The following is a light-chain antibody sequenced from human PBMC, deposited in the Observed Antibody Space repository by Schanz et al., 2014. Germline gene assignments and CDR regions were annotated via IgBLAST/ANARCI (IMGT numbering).Light chain of an antibody. CDR3: QQYKSWLATLT. CDR2: GAS. Sequence: EIVLTQSPGTLSLSPGERATLSCRASQSVSNSYLAWYQQKPGQAPRLLIHGASSRATGIPDRFSGSGAGTDLTLTNSRLEPEHVAVYYCQQYKSWLATLTFGQGTRVEIK. V-gene: IGKV3-20*01. CDR1: QSVSNSY. J-gene: IGKJ1*01.